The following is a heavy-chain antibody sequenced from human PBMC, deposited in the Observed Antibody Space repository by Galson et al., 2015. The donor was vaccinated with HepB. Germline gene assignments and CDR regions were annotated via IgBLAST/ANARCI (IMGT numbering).Heavy chain of an antibody. Sequence: SVKVSCKASGYTFTSYYMHWVRQAPGQGLEWMGIINPSGGSTSYAQKFQGRVTMTRDTSTSTVYMELSSLRSEDTAVYYCATDDSSTSRSTYCDFWSGYDDAFDIWGQGTMVTVSS. CDR3: ATDDSSTSRSTYCDFWSGYDDAFDI. CDR2: INPSGGST. CDR1: GYTFTSYY. J-gene: IGHJ3*02. D-gene: IGHD3-3*01. V-gene: IGHV1-46*03.